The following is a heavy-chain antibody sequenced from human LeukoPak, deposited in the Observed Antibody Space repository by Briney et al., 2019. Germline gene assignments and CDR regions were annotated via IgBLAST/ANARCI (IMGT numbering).Heavy chain of an antibody. CDR2: ISGSGGST. CDR1: AFPFSSYG. D-gene: IGHD3-22*01. CDR3: AKDQTYYYDSSGLDY. J-gene: IGHJ4*02. V-gene: IGHV3-23*01. Sequence: QPGGSLRLSCAASAFPFSSYGMHWVRQAPGKGLEWVSAISGSGGSTYYADSVKGRFTISRDNSKNTLYLQMNSLRAEDTAVYYCAKDQTYYYDSSGLDYWGQGTLVTVSS.